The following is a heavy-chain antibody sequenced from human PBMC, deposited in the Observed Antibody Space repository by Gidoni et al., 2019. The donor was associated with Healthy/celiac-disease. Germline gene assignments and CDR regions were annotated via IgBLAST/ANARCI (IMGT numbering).Heavy chain of an antibody. J-gene: IGHJ4*02. V-gene: IGHV4-61*02. CDR2: IYTSGST. CDR3: AREVAMIVVVITPYFDY. D-gene: IGHD3-22*01. CDR1: GGSIRSGSYY. Sequence: QVQLQESGPGLVKPSQTLSLTCTVSGGSIRSGSYYWSWIRQPAGKGLEWIGRIYTSGSTNYNPSLKSRVTISVDTSKNQFSLKLSSVTAADTAVYYCAREVAMIVVVITPYFDYWGQGTLVTVSS.